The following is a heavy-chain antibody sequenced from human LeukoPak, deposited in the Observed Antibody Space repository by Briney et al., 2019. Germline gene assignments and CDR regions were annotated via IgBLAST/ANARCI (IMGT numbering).Heavy chain of an antibody. V-gene: IGHV3-7*01. CDR3: ARDSCGGDCYPYTFDY. CDR1: GFTFSSYW. D-gene: IGHD2-21*02. CDR2: IKQDGSEK. Sequence: GGSLRLSCAASGFTFSSYWVSWVRQAPGKGLEWVANIKQDGSEKYYVDSVKGRFTISRDNAKNSLYLQMNSLRAEATAVYYCARDSCGGDCYPYTFDYWGQGTLVTVSS. J-gene: IGHJ4*02.